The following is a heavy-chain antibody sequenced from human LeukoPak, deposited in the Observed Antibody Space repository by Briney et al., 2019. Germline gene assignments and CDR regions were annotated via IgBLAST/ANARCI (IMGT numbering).Heavy chain of an antibody. CDR2: SVPMFGTT. Sequence: GASVKVSCKASGGTFNSHAFSWVRQAPGQGLEWMGGSVPMFGTTNYAQKFQGRVTVTTDESTSTVYLELSSLRSEDTAVYYCLRSQGDYCYTSGYYYGYWGQGTLVTVSS. V-gene: IGHV1-69*05. CDR3: LRSQGDYCYTSGYYYGY. J-gene: IGHJ4*02. CDR1: GGTFNSHA. D-gene: IGHD3-22*01.